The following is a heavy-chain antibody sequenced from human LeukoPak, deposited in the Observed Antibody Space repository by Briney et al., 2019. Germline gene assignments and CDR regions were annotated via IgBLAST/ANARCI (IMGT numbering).Heavy chain of an antibody. V-gene: IGHV1-24*01. CDR2: FDPEDGET. CDR3: ATAPRHSSGYYRQMQYYFDY. D-gene: IGHD3-22*01. CDR1: GYTLTELS. Sequence: GASVKVSCKVSGYTLTELSMHWVRQAPGKGLEWMGGFDPEDGETIYAQKFQGRVTMTEDTSTDTAYMELSSLRSEDTAVYYCATAPRHSSGYYRQMQYYFDYWGQGTLVTVSS. J-gene: IGHJ4*02.